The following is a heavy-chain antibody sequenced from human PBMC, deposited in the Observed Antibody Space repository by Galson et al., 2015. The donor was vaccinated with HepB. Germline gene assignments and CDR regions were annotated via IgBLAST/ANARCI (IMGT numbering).Heavy chain of an antibody. Sequence: SETLSLTCTVSGGSISSGGYYWSWIRQPPGKGLEWIGEINHSGSTNYNPSLKSRVTISVDTSKNQFSLKLSSVTAADTAVYYCARAQYSYGTFDYWGQGTLVTVSS. CDR1: GGSISSGGYY. D-gene: IGHD5-18*01. CDR2: INHSGST. J-gene: IGHJ4*02. CDR3: ARAQYSYGTFDY. V-gene: IGHV4-39*07.